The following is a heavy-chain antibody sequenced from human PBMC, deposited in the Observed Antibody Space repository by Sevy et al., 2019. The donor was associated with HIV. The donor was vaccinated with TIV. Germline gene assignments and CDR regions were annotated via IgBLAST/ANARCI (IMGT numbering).Heavy chain of an antibody. CDR2: ISSGSSTK. D-gene: IGHD3-9*01. J-gene: IGHJ6*03. CDR3: ARDPPGTGPKYSYFMDV. Sequence: GGSLRLSCEASGFTLSSHEMNWVRQAPGKGLEWVSYISSGSSTKFYTDSVKGRFTISRDNAKNSLYLHMDSLRVEDTAVYSCARDPPGTGPKYSYFMDVWGKGTTVTVSS. CDR1: GFTLSSHE. V-gene: IGHV3-48*03.